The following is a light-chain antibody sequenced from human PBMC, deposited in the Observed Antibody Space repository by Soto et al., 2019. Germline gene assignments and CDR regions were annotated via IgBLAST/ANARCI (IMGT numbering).Light chain of an antibody. CDR1: SSDVGSYNY. J-gene: IGLJ2*01. V-gene: IGLV2-14*01. CDR2: DVS. Sequence: QSALTQPASVSGSPGQSITISCTGTSSDVGSYNYVSWYQQYPGTAPKLMIYDVSNRPSGVSYRFSGSKSGNTASLTISGGKAEEEADYYGSSYTTSSTHVVFCGGTKVTVL. CDR3: SSYTTSSTHVV.